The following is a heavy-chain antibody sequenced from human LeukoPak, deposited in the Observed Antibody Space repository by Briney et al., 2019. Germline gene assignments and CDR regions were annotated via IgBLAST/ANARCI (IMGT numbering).Heavy chain of an antibody. J-gene: IGHJ4*02. V-gene: IGHV4-34*01. Sequence: SETLSLTCAVYGGSFSGYYWSWIRQPPGKGLEWIGEINHSGSTNYNLSLKSRVTISVDTSKNQFSLKLSSVTAADTAVYYCARSRYYDSSLDYWGQGTLVTVSS. CDR3: ARSRYYDSSLDY. D-gene: IGHD3-22*01. CDR1: GGSFSGYY. CDR2: INHSGST.